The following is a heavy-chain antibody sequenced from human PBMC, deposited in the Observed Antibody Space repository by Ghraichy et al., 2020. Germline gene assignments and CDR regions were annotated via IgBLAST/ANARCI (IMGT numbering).Heavy chain of an antibody. CDR3: ARGGGNSYGYLGY. Sequence: AGSLRLSCAASGFTFSGYWMHWVRQAPGKGLVWVAHVNSAGSSTRYADSVKGRFTISRDSAKNTLYLQMNSLRAEDTAVYHCARGGGNSYGYLGYWSQGTLVTVSS. CDR2: VNSAGSST. J-gene: IGHJ4*02. CDR1: GFTFSGYW. V-gene: IGHV3-74*01. D-gene: IGHD5-18*01.